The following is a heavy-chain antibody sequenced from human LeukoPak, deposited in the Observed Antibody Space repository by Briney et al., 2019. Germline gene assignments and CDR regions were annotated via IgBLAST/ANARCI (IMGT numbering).Heavy chain of an antibody. Sequence: GGPRRLSGAVPGFTFSSYAMSWVRQAPGKARDGVSAISGSGGSTYYADSVKGRFTISRDNSKNTLYLQMNSLRAEDTAVYYCAKNYYGSGSYYNHFDYWGQGTLVTVSS. V-gene: IGHV3-23*01. CDR3: AKNYYGSGSYYNHFDY. J-gene: IGHJ4*02. CDR1: GFTFSSYA. D-gene: IGHD3-10*01. CDR2: ISGSGGST.